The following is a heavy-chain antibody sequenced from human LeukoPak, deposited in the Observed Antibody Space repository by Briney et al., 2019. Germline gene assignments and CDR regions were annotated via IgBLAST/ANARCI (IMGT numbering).Heavy chain of an antibody. J-gene: IGHJ4*02. V-gene: IGHV1-46*01. CDR3: AREQRRGYCYGDFDY. CDR2: INPSGGST. Sequence: ASVKVSCKASGYTFTSYYMHWVRQAPGQGLEWMGIINPSGGSTSYAQKFQGRVTMTRDMSTSTVYMELSSLRSEDMAVYYCAREQRRGYCYGDFDYWGQGTLVTVSS. CDR1: GYTFTSYY. D-gene: IGHD5-18*01.